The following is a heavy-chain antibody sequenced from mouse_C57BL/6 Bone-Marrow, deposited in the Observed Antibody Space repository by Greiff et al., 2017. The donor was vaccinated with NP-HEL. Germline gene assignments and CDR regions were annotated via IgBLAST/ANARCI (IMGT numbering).Heavy chain of an antibody. CDR3: ASLLHYAMDY. CDR1: GYSITSGYY. CDR2: ISYDGSN. D-gene: IGHD2-1*01. Sequence: DVKLQESGPGLVKPSQSLSLTCSVTGYSITSGYYWNWIRQFPGNKLEWMGYISYDGSNNYNPSLKNRISITRDTSKNQFFLKLNSVTTEDTATYYCASLLHYAMDYWGQGTSVTVSS. J-gene: IGHJ4*01. V-gene: IGHV3-6*01.